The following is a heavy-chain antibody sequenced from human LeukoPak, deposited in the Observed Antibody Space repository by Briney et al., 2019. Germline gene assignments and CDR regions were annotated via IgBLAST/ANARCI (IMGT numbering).Heavy chain of an antibody. V-gene: IGHV3-23*01. CDR3: AKGGPMVSYYGMDV. CDR1: GFTFSSYA. J-gene: IGHJ6*02. CDR2: ISGSGGST. D-gene: IGHD3-10*01. Sequence: PGASLRLSCAASGFTFSSYAMSWDRQAPGKGLEWVSAISGSGGSTYYADSVKGRFTISRDNSKNTLYLQMNSLRAEDTAVYYCAKGGPMVSYYGMDVWGQGTTVTVS.